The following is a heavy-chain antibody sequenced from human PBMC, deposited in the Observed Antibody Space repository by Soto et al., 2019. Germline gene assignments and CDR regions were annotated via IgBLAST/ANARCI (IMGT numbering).Heavy chain of an antibody. CDR1: GFTFSSYS. Sequence: GGSLRLSCAASGFTFSSYSMNWVRQAPGKGLEWVSSISSSRSYIYYADSVKGRFTISRDNSKNSLYLQMNSLRAEDTAVYYCARDWYYYDSSGRFDYWGQGTLVTVSS. V-gene: IGHV3-21*01. D-gene: IGHD3-22*01. J-gene: IGHJ4*02. CDR2: ISSSRSYI. CDR3: ARDWYYYDSSGRFDY.